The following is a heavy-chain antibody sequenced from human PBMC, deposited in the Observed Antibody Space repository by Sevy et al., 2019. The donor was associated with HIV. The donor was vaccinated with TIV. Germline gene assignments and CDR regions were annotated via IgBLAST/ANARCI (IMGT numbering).Heavy chain of an antibody. Sequence: SETLSLTCSVSGGSINSYFWTWVRQSPGKGLEWIGNIYFTGNTDYSPSLKSRVTLSLDTSKSQFSLTLKSVTAADTAIYFCARDSTTRPRVLDYWGQRTLVTVSS. J-gene: IGHJ4*02. CDR3: ARDSTTRPRVLDY. CDR1: GGSINSYF. CDR2: IYFTGNT. D-gene: IGHD1-1*01. V-gene: IGHV4-59*01.